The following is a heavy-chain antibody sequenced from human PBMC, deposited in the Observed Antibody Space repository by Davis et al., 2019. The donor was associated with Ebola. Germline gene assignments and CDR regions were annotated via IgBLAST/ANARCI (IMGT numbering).Heavy chain of an antibody. D-gene: IGHD3-10*01. Sequence: MPSETLSLTCTVSGGSISSYYWSWIQQPPGKGLEWIGYIYYSGSTNYNPSLKSRVTISVDTSKNQFSLKLSSVTAADTAVYYCARRQYYYGSGTRYFDYWGQGTLVTVSS. J-gene: IGHJ4*02. CDR3: ARRQYYYGSGTRYFDY. CDR1: GGSISSYY. V-gene: IGHV4-59*12. CDR2: IYYSGST.